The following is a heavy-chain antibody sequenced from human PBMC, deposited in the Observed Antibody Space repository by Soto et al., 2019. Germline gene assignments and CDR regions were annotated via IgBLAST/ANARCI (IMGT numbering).Heavy chain of an antibody. CDR2: IYHSGST. CDR1: GGSISSSNW. V-gene: IGHV4-4*02. D-gene: IGHD3-9*01. Sequence: KTSETLSLTCAVSGGSISSSNWWSWVRQPPGKGLEWIGEIYHSGSTNYNPSLKSRVTISVDKSKNQFSLKLSSVTAADTAVYYCARDPYYDILTGYYDYYYYGMDVWGQGTTVTVSS. J-gene: IGHJ6*02. CDR3: ARDPYYDILTGYYDYYYYGMDV.